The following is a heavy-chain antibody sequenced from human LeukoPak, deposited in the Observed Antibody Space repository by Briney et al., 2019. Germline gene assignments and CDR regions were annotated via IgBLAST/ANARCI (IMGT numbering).Heavy chain of an antibody. D-gene: IGHD2/OR15-2a*01. V-gene: IGHV3-48*01. CDR3: ARPFLAGGYYMDV. CDR2: TSGYSNNI. J-gene: IGHJ6*03. CDR1: GFTFSSYT. Sequence: QSGGSLRLSCGASGFTFSSYTMNWVRQTPGKGLEWVAYTSGYSNNIYYADSVKGRFTISRDNSKNTLFLQMNSLRADDTAVYYCARPFLAGGYYMDVWGKGTTVSVSS.